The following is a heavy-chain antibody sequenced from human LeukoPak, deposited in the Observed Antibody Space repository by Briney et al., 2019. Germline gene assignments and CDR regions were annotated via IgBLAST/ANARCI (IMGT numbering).Heavy chain of an antibody. D-gene: IGHD6-6*01. J-gene: IGHJ4*02. V-gene: IGHV4-34*01. Sequence: SETLSLTCAVYGGSFSGYYWSWIRQPPGKGLEWIGEINHSGSTNYNPSPKSRVTISVDTSKNQFSLKLSSVTAADTAVYYCASNEDWESGSSSSLDYWGQGTLVTVSS. CDR3: ASNEDWESGSSSSLDY. CDR2: INHSGST. CDR1: GGSFSGYY.